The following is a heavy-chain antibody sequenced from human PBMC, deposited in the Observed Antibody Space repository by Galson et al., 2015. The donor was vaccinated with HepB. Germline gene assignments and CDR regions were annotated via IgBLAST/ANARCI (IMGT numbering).Heavy chain of an antibody. D-gene: IGHD5-18*01. CDR1: GFTFDDYA. CDR2: ISWNSGSI. J-gene: IGHJ6*02. Sequence: SLRLSCAASGFTFDDYAMRWVRQAPGKGLEWVSGISWNSGSIGYADSVKGRFTISRDNAKNSLYLQMNSLRAEDTALYYCAKGKQLDYYYYGMDVWGQGTTVTVSS. CDR3: AKGKQLDYYYYGMDV. V-gene: IGHV3-9*01.